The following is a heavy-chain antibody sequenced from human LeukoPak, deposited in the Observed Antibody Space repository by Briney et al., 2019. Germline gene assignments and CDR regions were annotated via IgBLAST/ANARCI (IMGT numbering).Heavy chain of an antibody. D-gene: IGHD6-19*01. CDR1: GFTFSSYS. CDR2: ISSSSSYI. CDR3: ARDVQAVAGFSSWFDP. Sequence: GGSLILSCAASGFTFSSYSMNWVRQAPGKGLEWVSSISSSSSYIYYADSVKGRFTISRDNAKNSLYLQMNSLRAEDTAVYYCARDVQAVAGFSSWFDPWGQGTLVTVSS. J-gene: IGHJ5*02. V-gene: IGHV3-21*01.